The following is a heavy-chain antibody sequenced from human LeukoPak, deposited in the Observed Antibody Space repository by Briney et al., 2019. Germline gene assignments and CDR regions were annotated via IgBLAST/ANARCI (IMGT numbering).Heavy chain of an antibody. CDR3: ARDLGSGEYDS. J-gene: IGHJ4*02. D-gene: IGHD3-10*01. V-gene: IGHV4-59*11. CDR2: ISNRGTP. CDR1: GGSISRHY. Sequence: PSETLALTCTVPGGSISRHYWSWIRQPPGKGLEWIGYISNRGTPTYNPSLKSRVTISGDTSKNHFSLKLSSVTAADTAVYYCARDLGSGEYDSWGQGTLVAVSS.